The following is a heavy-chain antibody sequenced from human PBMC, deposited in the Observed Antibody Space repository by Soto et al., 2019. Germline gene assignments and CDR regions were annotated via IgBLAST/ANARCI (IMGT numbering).Heavy chain of an antibody. Sequence: GGSLRLSCAASGFTLSTYGMHWVRQAPGKGLEWVAVTWYDGSREFYADSVKGRFTISRDNSKNTLYLQMNSLRAEDTAVYYCAKDGVRTAMASTSWYYYYGMDVWGQGTTVTVSS. V-gene: IGHV3-30*02. J-gene: IGHJ6*02. CDR1: GFTLSTYG. CDR2: TWYDGSRE. CDR3: AKDGVRTAMASTSWYYYYGMDV. D-gene: IGHD5-18*01.